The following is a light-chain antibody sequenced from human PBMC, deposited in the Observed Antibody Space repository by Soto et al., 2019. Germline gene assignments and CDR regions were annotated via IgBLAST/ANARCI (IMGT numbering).Light chain of an antibody. CDR1: SSNIGSNY. V-gene: IGLV1-47*01. J-gene: IGLJ3*02. CDR3: AAWDDSLSVV. Sequence: QSVLTQPPSASGTPGQRVTISCSGSSSNIGSNYVYWYQQVTGTAPKLLIYRNNQRPSGVPDRFSGSKSGTSASLAISGLRSEDEADYYRAAWDDSLSVVFGGGTQLTVL. CDR2: RNN.